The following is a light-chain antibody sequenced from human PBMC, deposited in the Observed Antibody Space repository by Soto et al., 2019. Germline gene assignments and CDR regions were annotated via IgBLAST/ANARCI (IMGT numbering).Light chain of an antibody. CDR1: SSDVGGYNY. CDR3: SSYTTSNTRQIV. J-gene: IGLJ1*01. V-gene: IGLV2-14*03. CDR2: DVS. Sequence: QSALTQPASVSGFPGQSITISCTGTSSDVGGYNYVSWYQHHPGKAPKLMIFDVSNRPSGFSNRFSGSKSGNTASLTISGLQPEDEADYYCSSYTTSNTRQIVFGTGTKVTVL.